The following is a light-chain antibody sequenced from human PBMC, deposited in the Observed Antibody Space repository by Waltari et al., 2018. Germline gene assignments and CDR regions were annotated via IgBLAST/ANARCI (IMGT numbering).Light chain of an antibody. CDR2: EDT. CDR1: SSDVGSYNL. Sequence: QSALTQPASVSGSPGQSLTISCTVTSSDVGSYNLVPWYQQHPGKAPKLMIYEDTKRPSGVSDRFSGSKSGNTASLAIGGLRSEDEADYHCAAWDNSLSGWVFGEGTKLTVL. J-gene: IGLJ3*02. V-gene: IGLV2-14*02. CDR3: AAWDNSLSGWV.